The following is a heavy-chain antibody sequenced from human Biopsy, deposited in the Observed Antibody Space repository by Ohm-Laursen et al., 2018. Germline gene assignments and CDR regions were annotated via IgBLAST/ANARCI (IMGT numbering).Heavy chain of an antibody. D-gene: IGHD1-26*01. V-gene: IGHV1-18*01. CDR3: VRGTGSQYFDY. CDR2: ISGYNGNT. J-gene: IGHJ4*02. Sequence: ASVKVSCKASGYFFSSYGLNWVRQAPGQGLEWMGRISGYNGNTNYAQKLQGRVTMTIDSSASTAYLELRSLRSDDTAFYYCVRGTGSQYFDYWGQGTLVTVSS. CDR1: GYFFSSYG.